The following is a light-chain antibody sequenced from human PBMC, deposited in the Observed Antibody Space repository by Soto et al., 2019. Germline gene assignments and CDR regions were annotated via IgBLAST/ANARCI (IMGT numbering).Light chain of an antibody. CDR2: DVS. CDR3: MQGIRLPLFT. J-gene: IGKJ3*01. V-gene: IGKV2D-29*01. Sequence: DIVMTQTPLSLSVTPGQPASISCKSSQSLLHSDGKTYLYGYLQKPGQPPHLLIYDVSNRFSGGPERFSGSGSGTDFMLNISRVEAEDVGVYCGMQGIRLPLFTFGPGTKVDIK. CDR1: QSLLHSDGKTY.